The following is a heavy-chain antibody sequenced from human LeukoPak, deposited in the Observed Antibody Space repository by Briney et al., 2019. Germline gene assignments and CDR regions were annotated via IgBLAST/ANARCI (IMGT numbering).Heavy chain of an antibody. D-gene: IGHD5-24*01. Sequence: GGSLRLSCAASGFTFRSYSMNWVRQAPGKGLGWVSSISSSSNYIYYADSVKGRFTVSRDNAKNSVFLHMNSLRAEDTAVYYCAREEATGVHFDCWGQGTLVTVSS. CDR1: GFTFRSYS. CDR2: ISSSSNYI. J-gene: IGHJ4*02. CDR3: AREEATGVHFDC. V-gene: IGHV3-21*04.